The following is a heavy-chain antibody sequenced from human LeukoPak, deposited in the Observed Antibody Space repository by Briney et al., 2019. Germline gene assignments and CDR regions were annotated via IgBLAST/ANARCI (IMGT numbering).Heavy chain of an antibody. CDR2: ISGSGGST. CDR3: AKPHYYGSGSYFDY. CDR1: GFTFSSYG. Sequence: PGGSLRLSCAASGFTFSSYGMSWVRQAPGKGLEWVSAISGSGGSTYYADSVKGRFTISRDNSKNTLYLQMNSLRAEDTAVYYCAKPHYYGSGSYFDYWGQGTLVTVSS. V-gene: IGHV3-23*01. D-gene: IGHD3-10*01. J-gene: IGHJ4*02.